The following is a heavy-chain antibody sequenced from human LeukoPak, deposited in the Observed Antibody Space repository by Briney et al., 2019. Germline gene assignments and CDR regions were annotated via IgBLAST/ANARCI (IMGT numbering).Heavy chain of an antibody. Sequence: PGGSLRLSCAASGFTFSNYAMSWVRQAPGKGLEWVSGITGYGDTTFYADSVKGRFTISRDNSKNTLYLQMNSLSAEDTATYHCVKDYPSTSSVTAPLFESWGQGLPVAVSS. CDR3: VKDYPSTSSVTAPLFES. CDR2: ITGYGDTT. V-gene: IGHV3-23*01. CDR1: GFTFSNYA. J-gene: IGHJ4*02. D-gene: IGHD2-21*02.